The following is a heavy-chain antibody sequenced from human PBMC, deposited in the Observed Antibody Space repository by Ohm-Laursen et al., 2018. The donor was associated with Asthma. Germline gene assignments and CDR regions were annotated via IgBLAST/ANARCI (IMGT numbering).Heavy chain of an antibody. V-gene: IGHV3-30*04. CDR1: GFTFRSYA. D-gene: IGHD3-3*01. CDR2: ISFDGSNK. CDR3: ARDVMEWYLPAFDF. Sequence: SLRLSCAATGFTFRSYAMHWVRQAPGKGLEWVAVISFDGSNKYYADSVKGRFTVSRDDSKNTLYLQMNSLRPDDTAVYYCARDVMEWYLPAFDFWGQGTLVTVSS. J-gene: IGHJ4*02.